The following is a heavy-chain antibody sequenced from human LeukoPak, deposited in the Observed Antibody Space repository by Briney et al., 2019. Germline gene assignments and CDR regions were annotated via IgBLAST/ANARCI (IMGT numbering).Heavy chain of an antibody. J-gene: IGHJ4*02. V-gene: IGHV4-39*01. D-gene: IGHD2-21*01. CDR2: IYYSGST. CDR1: GGSISSSSYY. Sequence: SETLSLTCTVSGGSISSSSYYWGWIRQPPGKGREWIGSIYYSGSTYYNPSLKSRVTISVDTSKNQFSLKLSSVTAADTAVYYCAREIVVVIAIDYWGQGTLVTVSS. CDR3: AREIVVVIAIDY.